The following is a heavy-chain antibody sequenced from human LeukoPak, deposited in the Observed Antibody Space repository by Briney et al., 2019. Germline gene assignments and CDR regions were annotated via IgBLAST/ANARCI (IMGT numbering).Heavy chain of an antibody. CDR1: GGSFSGYY. CDR2: INHSGST. J-gene: IGHJ3*02. D-gene: IGHD3-10*01. CDR3: ARLRPSGRDAFDI. Sequence: SETLSLTCAVYGGSFSGYYWSWIRQPPGKGLECIGEINHSGSTDYNPSLKSRVTISVDTSKNQFSLKLSSVTAADTAVYYCARLRPSGRDAFDIWGQGTMVTVSS. V-gene: IGHV4-34*01.